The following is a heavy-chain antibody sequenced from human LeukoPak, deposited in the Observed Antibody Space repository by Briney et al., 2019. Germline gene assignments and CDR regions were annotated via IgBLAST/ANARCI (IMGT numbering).Heavy chain of an antibody. Sequence: SETLSLTCTVSGGSIRSYYWSWIRQPPGKGLEWIGYIYYSGSTNYNPSLRSRVTISVDTSKNQFSLKLSSVTAADTAVYYCARVYYSNSYDYWYFDLWGRGTLVTVSS. CDR3: ARVYYSNSYDYWYFDL. CDR1: GGSIRSYY. J-gene: IGHJ2*01. CDR2: IYYSGST. V-gene: IGHV4-59*01. D-gene: IGHD6-13*01.